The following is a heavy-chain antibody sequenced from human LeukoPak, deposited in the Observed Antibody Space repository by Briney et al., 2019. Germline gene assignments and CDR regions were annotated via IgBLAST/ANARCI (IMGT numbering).Heavy chain of an antibody. D-gene: IGHD3-22*01. CDR2: IRSKANYYAT. CDR1: GFTFSGSA. J-gene: IGHJ4*02. Sequence: SGGSLRLSCAASGFTFSGSAMHWVRQASGKGLEWVGRIRSKANYYATSYGASVKGRFTISRDDSKNTAYLQMNSLKTEDTAVYYCTRRYYFDSSGYYQGDYWGQGTLVTVSS. CDR3: TRRYYFDSSGYYQGDY. V-gene: IGHV3-73*01.